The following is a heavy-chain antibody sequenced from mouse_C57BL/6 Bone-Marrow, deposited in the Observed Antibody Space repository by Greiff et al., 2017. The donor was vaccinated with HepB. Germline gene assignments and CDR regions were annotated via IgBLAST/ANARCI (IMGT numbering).Heavy chain of an antibody. V-gene: IGHV2-2*01. CDR3: ARNPGYYGSSGEFDY. Sequence: VKLQESGPGLVQPSQSLSITCTVSGFSFTSYGVHWVRQSPGKGLEWLGVIWSGGSTDYNAAFISRLSISKDNSKSQVFFKMNSLQADDTAIYYCARNPGYYGSSGEFDYWGQGTTLTVSS. J-gene: IGHJ2*01. D-gene: IGHD1-1*01. CDR1: GFSFTSYG. CDR2: IWSGGST.